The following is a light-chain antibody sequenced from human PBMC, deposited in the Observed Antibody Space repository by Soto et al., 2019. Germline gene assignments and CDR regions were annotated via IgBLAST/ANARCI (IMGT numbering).Light chain of an antibody. Sequence: VAVSIKASQDISNYLNWYQVKPGKAPKLLIYAASTLESGVPSRFSVSVPGTEFSLIFTSLQPEDFATYYCQQLFDSPITFGPGTRLEIK. CDR3: QQLFDSPIT. CDR2: AAS. J-gene: IGKJ5*01. CDR1: QDISNY. V-gene: IGKV1-9*01.